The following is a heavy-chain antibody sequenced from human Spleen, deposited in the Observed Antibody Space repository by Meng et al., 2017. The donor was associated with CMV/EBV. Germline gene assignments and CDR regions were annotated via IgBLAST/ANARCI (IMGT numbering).Heavy chain of an antibody. CDR3: AAGYYGSGGYYRTPFDY. CDR2: IIPIFGTP. D-gene: IGHD3-22*01. Sequence: SVKVSCKASGGTFSTYAITWVRQAPGQGLEWAGGIIPIFGTPKYAQNFQARLTVTTDESTSTAYMELSSLRSEDAAVYYCAAGYYGSGGYYRTPFDYWGQGTLVTVSS. CDR1: GGTFSTYA. J-gene: IGHJ4*02. V-gene: IGHV1-69*05.